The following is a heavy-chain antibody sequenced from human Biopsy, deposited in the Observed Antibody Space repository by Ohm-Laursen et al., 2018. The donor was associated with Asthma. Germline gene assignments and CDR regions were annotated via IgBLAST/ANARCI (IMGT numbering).Heavy chain of an antibody. J-gene: IGHJ4*02. CDR2: INSVFGTT. D-gene: IGHD2-2*01. CDR3: ARKAGSCISRTCYSLDF. CDR1: GGTFNTYV. V-gene: IGHV1-69*01. Sequence: SSVNVSCTSLGGTFNTYVIGWVRQAPGQGLEWMGGINSVFGTTTYPQKFQDRVTITADDSTSTVYMELSSLRPEDTAVYYCARKAGSCISRTCYSLDFWGQGTLVTVSS.